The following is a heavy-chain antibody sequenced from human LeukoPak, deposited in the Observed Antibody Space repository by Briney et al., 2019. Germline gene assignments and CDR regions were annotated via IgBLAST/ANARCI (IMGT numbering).Heavy chain of an antibody. Sequence: GGSLRLSCAASGFTFSSYWMNWVRQAPGKGLEWVGRIKPKTDGETTEYAAPVKGRFSISRDDSKNMLYLQMNSLKTEDTAVYYCITPLPYSAQGGQGTLVTVSS. CDR1: GFTFSSYW. D-gene: IGHD2-21*01. CDR2: IKPKTDGETT. J-gene: IGHJ4*02. V-gene: IGHV3-15*07. CDR3: ITPLPYSAQ.